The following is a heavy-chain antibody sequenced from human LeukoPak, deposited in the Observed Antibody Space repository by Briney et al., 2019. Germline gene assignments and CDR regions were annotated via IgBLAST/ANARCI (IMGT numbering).Heavy chain of an antibody. V-gene: IGHV3-74*01. CDR2: INNDGSST. Sequence: GGSLRLSCAASGFTFSDYWMHWVRQVPGKGLLWVSRINNDGSSTIYADSVKGRFTISRDNAKNTLYLQMGSLRAEDVAVYYCARVSSSSGNDYWGQGTLVTVSS. D-gene: IGHD6-6*01. J-gene: IGHJ4*02. CDR3: ARVSSSSGNDY. CDR1: GFTFSDYW.